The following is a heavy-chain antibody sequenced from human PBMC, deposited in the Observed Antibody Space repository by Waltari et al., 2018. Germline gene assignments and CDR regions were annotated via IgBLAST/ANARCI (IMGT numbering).Heavy chain of an antibody. D-gene: IGHD6-6*01. J-gene: IGHJ6*03. CDR1: GYTFTVYY. Sequence: QVQLVQYGAEVKKPGASVKASCKASGYTFTVYYMHWMRLAPGQGLEWIGWINPSSGGTKYAQKFQGRVTMTRDTCISTAYMELSRLRSDDTAVYYCARDGAARGYYYYYMDVWGKGTTVTISS. V-gene: IGHV1-2*02. CDR3: ARDGAARGYYYYYMDV. CDR2: INPSSGGT.